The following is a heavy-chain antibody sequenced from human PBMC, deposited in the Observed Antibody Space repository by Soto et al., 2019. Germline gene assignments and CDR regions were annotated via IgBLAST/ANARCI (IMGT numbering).Heavy chain of an antibody. D-gene: IGHD4-17*01. V-gene: IGHV4-59*01. CDR3: GRVRISTVSTTYYFDS. J-gene: IGHJ4*02. CDR2: IYNSGNT. Sequence: PSETLSLTCSVSGDSISDYHWVRIRQSPGKGLEWIGYIYNSGNTNYNPSLKSRVTISIDMSTSQFSLKLKSVTAADTAVYYCGRVRISTVSTTYYFDSWGQGTLVTVSS. CDR1: GDSISDYH.